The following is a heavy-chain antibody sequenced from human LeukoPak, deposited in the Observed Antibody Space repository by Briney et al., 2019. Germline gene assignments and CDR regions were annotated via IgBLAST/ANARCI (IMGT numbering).Heavy chain of an antibody. V-gene: IGHV3-30-3*01. CDR3: ARGRHYDTTDYYYRGLDY. D-gene: IGHD3-22*01. Sequence: PGGSLRLSCAASGFTFSRYAMHWVRQAPGKGLEWVAVILYDGSNKDYADSVKGRFTISRDNSKNTLYLQMNSLRAEDTAVYYCARGRHYDTTDYYYRGLDYWGQGALVTVSS. CDR2: ILYDGSNK. CDR1: GFTFSRYA. J-gene: IGHJ4*02.